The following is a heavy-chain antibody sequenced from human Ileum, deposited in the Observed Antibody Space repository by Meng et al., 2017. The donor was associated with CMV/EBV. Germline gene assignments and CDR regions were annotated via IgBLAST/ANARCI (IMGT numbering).Heavy chain of an antibody. Sequence: CTFTSYDINWVRQATGQGLEWMGWMNPNTGNTGYAQKFQGRVTMTSNTSISTAYMELSSLTSEDTAVYFCARGLGRFCSSNSCAFDPWGQGTLVTVSS. CDR2: MNPNTGNT. CDR1: CTFTSYD. CDR3: ARGLGRFCSSNSCAFDP. D-gene: IGHD2-2*01. V-gene: IGHV1-8*01. J-gene: IGHJ5*02.